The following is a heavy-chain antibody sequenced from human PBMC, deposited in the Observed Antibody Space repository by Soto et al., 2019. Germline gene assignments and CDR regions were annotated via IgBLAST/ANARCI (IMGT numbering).Heavy chain of an antibody. V-gene: IGHV4-34*01. CDR1: GGSFSGYY. Sequence: SETLSLTCGVYGGSFSGYYWSWIRQPPGKGLEWIGEINHSGSTNYNPSLKSRVTISLDTSKNQFSLKLSSVTAADTAVYYCAKDVLITMIVVVPTGDFQHWGQGTLVTVSS. D-gene: IGHD3-22*01. J-gene: IGHJ1*01. CDR2: INHSGST. CDR3: AKDVLITMIVVVPTGDFQH.